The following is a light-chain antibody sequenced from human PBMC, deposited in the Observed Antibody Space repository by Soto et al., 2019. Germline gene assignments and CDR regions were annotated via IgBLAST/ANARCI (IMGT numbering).Light chain of an antibody. V-gene: IGLV2-11*01. CDR2: DVS. CDR1: SSDVGGYNY. Sequence: QSALTQPRSVSGSPRQSVTISCTGTSSDVGGYNYVSWYQQHPGKAPKLMIYDVSKRPSGVPDRFSGSKSGNTASLTISGLQAEDEADYYCCSYAGSPYVFGTGTKVTVL. J-gene: IGLJ1*01. CDR3: CSYAGSPYV.